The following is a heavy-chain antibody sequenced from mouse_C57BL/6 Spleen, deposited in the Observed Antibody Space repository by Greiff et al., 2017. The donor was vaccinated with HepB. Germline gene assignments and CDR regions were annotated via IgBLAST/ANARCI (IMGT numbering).Heavy chain of an antibody. CDR1: GYTFTNYW. V-gene: IGHV1-63*01. CDR2: IYPGGGYT. D-gene: IGHD1-1*01. J-gene: IGHJ2*01. CDR3: ARWGTTVEDY. Sequence: VQLQQSGAELVRPGTSVKMSCKASGYTFTNYWIGWAKQRPGHGLEWIGDIYPGGGYTNYNEKFKGKATLTADKSSSTAYMQFSSLTSEDSAINYCARWGTTVEDYWGQGTTLTVSS.